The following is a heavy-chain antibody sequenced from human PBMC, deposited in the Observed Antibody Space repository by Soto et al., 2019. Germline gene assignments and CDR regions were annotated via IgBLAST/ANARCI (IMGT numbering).Heavy chain of an antibody. CDR2: IVPIVDTS. J-gene: IGHJ4*02. V-gene: IGHV1-69*12. D-gene: IGHD2-15*01. CDR1: GGTFSSYA. CDR3: VIVVATPGDPDN. Sequence: QVQLVQSGAEVRQPASSVKVSCKTSGGTFSSYAISWVRQAPGQGLEWMGGIVPIVDTSTYAQKFQGRVTITADEATSTVYKELSTLTSADTVVYYYVIVVATPGDPDNWGQRTLVSVSS.